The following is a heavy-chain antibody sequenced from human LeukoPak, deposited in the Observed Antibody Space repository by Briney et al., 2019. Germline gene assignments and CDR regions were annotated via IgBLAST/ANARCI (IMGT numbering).Heavy chain of an antibody. CDR3: ARGPLTMTRGFDP. D-gene: IGHD4-17*01. V-gene: IGHV4-59*12. CDR2: IYYSGST. Sequence: SETLSLTCAVYGGSFSGYYWSWIRQPPGKGLEWIGYIYYSGSTNYNPSLKSRVTISVDTSKNQFSLTLSSVTAADTAVYYCARGPLTMTRGFDPWGQGTLVTVSS. CDR1: GGSFSGYY. J-gene: IGHJ5*02.